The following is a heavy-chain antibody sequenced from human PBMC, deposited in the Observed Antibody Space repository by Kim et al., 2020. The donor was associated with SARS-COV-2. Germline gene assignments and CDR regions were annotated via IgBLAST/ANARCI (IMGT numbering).Heavy chain of an antibody. Sequence: SETLSLTCTVSGGSISSSSYYWGWIRQPPGKGLEWIGSIYYSGSTYYNPSLKSRVTISVDTSKNQFSLKLSSVTAADTAVYYCARPSAYYYDSSGYYSRAFDIWGQGTMVTVSS. J-gene: IGHJ3*02. CDR2: IYYSGST. D-gene: IGHD3-22*01. V-gene: IGHV4-39*01. CDR3: ARPSAYYYDSSGYYSRAFDI. CDR1: GGSISSSSYY.